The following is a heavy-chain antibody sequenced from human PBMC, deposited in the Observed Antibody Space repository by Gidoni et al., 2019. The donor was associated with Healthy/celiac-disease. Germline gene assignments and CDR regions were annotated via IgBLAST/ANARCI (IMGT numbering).Heavy chain of an antibody. CDR3: AVEAVTTGVSTTDY. CDR2: ISGRGGST. J-gene: IGHJ4*02. V-gene: IGHV3-23*04. D-gene: IGHD4-17*01. CDR1: GFTFSSYA. Sequence: EVQLVESGGGLVQPVGSLRLSCAASGFTFSSYAMSWVRQAPGKGLEWVSAISGRGGSTYYADSGRGRFTISRDNSKNTLYLQMNSLRAEDTAVYYCAVEAVTTGVSTTDYWGQGTLVTVSS.